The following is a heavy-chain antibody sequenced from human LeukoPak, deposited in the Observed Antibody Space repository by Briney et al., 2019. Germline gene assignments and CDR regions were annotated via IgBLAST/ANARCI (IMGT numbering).Heavy chain of an antibody. J-gene: IGHJ6*02. CDR3: ARAAIWVTGTYYYYYGMDV. CDR2: INHSGST. CDR1: GGSVSGYY. V-gene: IGHV4-34*01. D-gene: IGHD4-17*01. Sequence: TSETLSLTCAVYGGSVSGYYWSWIRQPPGKGLEWIGEINHSGSTNYNPSLKSRVTISVDASKNQFSLKLSSVTAADTAVYYCARAAIWVTGTYYYYYGMDVWGQGTTVTVSS.